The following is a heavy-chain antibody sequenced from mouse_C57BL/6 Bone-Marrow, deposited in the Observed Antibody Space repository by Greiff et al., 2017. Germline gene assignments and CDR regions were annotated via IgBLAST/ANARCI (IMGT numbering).Heavy chain of an antibody. Sequence: QVQLQQPGAELVRPGTSVKLSCKASGYTFTSYWMHWVQQRPGQGLEWIGVIDPSDSYTNYNQKFKGKATLTVDTSSSTAYMQLSSLTSEDSAVYYCARDGNYPAWFAYWGQGTLVTVSA. CDR2: IDPSDSYT. CDR3: ARDGNYPAWFAY. CDR1: GYTFTSYW. J-gene: IGHJ3*01. V-gene: IGHV1-59*01. D-gene: IGHD2-1*01.